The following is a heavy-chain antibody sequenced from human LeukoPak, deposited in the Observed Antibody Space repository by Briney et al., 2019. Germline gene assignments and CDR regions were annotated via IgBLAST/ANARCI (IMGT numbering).Heavy chain of an antibody. D-gene: IGHD3-22*01. CDR1: GGSISSYY. V-gene: IGHV4-39*07. J-gene: IGHJ4*02. CDR3: ARLRRAKLTYYYDSSGYYLDY. CDR2: IYHSGST. Sequence: SETLSLTCTVSGGSISSYYWGWIRQPPGKGLEWIGSIYHSGSTYYNPSLKSRVTISVDTSKNQFSLKLSSVTAADTAVYYCARLRRAKLTYYYDSSGYYLDYWGQGTLVTVSS.